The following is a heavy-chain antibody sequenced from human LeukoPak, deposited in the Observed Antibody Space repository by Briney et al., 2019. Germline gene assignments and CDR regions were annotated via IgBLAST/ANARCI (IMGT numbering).Heavy chain of an antibody. V-gene: IGHV1-3*03. CDR1: GYTFTSYA. D-gene: IGHD2-2*01. CDR2: INAGNGNT. J-gene: IGHJ4*02. Sequence: GASVKVSCKASGYTFTSYAMHWVRQAPGQTLEWMGWINAGNGNTKYSQEFQGRVTITRDTSAGTAYMELSSLRSDDSAVYYCAGGDIVVVPAARQQLLPFFDYWGQGTLVTVSS. CDR3: AGGDIVVVPAARQQLLPFFDY.